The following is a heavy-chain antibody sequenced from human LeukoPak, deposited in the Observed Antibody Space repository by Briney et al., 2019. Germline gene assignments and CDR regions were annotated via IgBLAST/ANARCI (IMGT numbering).Heavy chain of an antibody. CDR3: ARADRDGNKRFLD. CDR1: GFTLSSYE. J-gene: IGHJ4*02. Sequence: GGSLRLSCAASGFTLSSYEMNWVRQAPGKGLEWVSYISSSGTTTYYADSVKGRFTISRDSGKNLVSLQMNSLRDEDTAVYYCARADRDGNKRFLDWGQGTLVTVSS. CDR2: ISSSGTTT. D-gene: IGHD5-24*01. V-gene: IGHV3-48*03.